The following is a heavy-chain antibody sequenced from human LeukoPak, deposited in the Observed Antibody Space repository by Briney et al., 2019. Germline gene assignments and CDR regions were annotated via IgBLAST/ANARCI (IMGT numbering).Heavy chain of an antibody. V-gene: IGHV3-74*01. CDR3: ANDYSNYYSYAMDV. Sequence: PGGSLRLSCAASGFTFSNYWMHWVRQAPGKGLVWVSRINSDESTTTYADSAKGRFTISRDNSRNTLYLQMNSLRAEDTAVYYCANDYSNYYSYAMDVWGQGTTVTVSS. J-gene: IGHJ6*02. D-gene: IGHD4-11*01. CDR2: INSDESTT. CDR1: GFTFSNYW.